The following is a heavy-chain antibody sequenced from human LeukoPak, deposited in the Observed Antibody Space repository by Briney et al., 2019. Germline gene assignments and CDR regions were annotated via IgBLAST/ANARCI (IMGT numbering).Heavy chain of an antibody. D-gene: IGHD6-19*01. Sequence: SGTLSLTCVVYGGSFSGYYWRWIRQPPGTGREWMGEINHSGSTNYTPSLKSRATISVDTSKTQCSLKLSSVTAADTAVYYCARGGGWSTSDYWGQGTLVTVSS. J-gene: IGHJ4*02. CDR2: INHSGST. CDR1: GGSFSGYY. CDR3: ARGGGWSTSDY. V-gene: IGHV4-34*01.